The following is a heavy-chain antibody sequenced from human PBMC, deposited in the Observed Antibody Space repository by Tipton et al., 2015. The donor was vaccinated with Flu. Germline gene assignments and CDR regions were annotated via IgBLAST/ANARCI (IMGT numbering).Heavy chain of an antibody. Sequence: QMQLVQSGAEVKKPGASVKVSCKASGYTFTSHGISWVRQAPGQGLEWMGWISAYNGNTNYAQKLQGRVTMTTDTSTSTAYMELRSLRSDDTAVYYCARDYGITMVRGVKGRYYYGMDVWGQGTTVTVSS. D-gene: IGHD3-10*01. J-gene: IGHJ6*02. CDR3: ARDYGITMVRGVKGRYYYGMDV. CDR2: ISAYNGNT. CDR1: GYTFTSHG. V-gene: IGHV1-18*01.